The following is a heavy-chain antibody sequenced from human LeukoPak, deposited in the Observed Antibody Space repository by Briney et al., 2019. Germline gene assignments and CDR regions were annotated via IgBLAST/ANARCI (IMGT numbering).Heavy chain of an antibody. Sequence: ASVKVSCKASGYTFTSYDINWVRQATGQGLEWMGWMYPNSGNTGYAQKFQGRVTMTRNTSISTAYMELSSLRSEDTAVCYCARGRAPYYYDSSGPGDYWGQGTLVTVSS. J-gene: IGHJ4*02. V-gene: IGHV1-8*01. CDR1: GYTFTSYD. CDR2: MYPNSGNT. CDR3: ARGRAPYYYDSSGPGDY. D-gene: IGHD3-22*01.